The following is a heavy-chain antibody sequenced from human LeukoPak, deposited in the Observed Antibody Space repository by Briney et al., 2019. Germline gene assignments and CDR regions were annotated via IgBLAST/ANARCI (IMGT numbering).Heavy chain of an antibody. V-gene: IGHV3-21*01. CDR2: ISGGSSAI. CDR1: GFTFSNYA. Sequence: PGGSLRLSCAASGFTFSNYAMSWVRQVPGKGLEWVSAISGGSSAIYYADSVEGRFTISRDNAKNSLYLQMNSLRAEDTAVYYCARETYYYDSSTYFRATDYWGQGTLVTVSS. D-gene: IGHD3-22*01. J-gene: IGHJ4*02. CDR3: ARETYYYDSSTYFRATDY.